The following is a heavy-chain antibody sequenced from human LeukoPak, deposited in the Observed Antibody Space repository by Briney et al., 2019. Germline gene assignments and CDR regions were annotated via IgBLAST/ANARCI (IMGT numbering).Heavy chain of an antibody. J-gene: IGHJ4*02. CDR2: FRGSDGYT. D-gene: IGHD6-19*01. CDR1: GFAFSSYT. V-gene: IGHV3-23*01. Sequence: GGSLRLSCAASGFAFSSYTMTWVRLAPAPGKGLEWVSTFRGSDGYTYYRDSVKGRFTISGDYSKTTLYLQMNSLRAEDTALYYCARLTITSGWYEDYWGQGTLVTVSS. CDR3: ARLTITSGWYEDY.